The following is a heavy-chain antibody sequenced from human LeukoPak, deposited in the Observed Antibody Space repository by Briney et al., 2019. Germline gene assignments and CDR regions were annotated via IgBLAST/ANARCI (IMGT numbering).Heavy chain of an antibody. CDR3: ARGLYSSGWYGSPYYMDV. J-gene: IGHJ6*03. CDR2: MNPNSGNT. D-gene: IGHD6-19*01. V-gene: IGHV1-8*03. CDR1: GYTFTSYD. Sequence: ASVKVSCKASGYTFTSYDINWVRQATGQGLGWMGWMNPNSGNTGYAQKFQGRVTITRNTSISTAYMELSSLRSEDTAVYYCARGLYSSGWYGSPYYMDVWGKGTTVTISS.